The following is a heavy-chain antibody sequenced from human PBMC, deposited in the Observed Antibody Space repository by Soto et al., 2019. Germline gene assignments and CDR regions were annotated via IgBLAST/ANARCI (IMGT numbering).Heavy chain of an antibody. CDR2: ISSLGHTT. D-gene: IGHD1-1*01. Sequence: GGSLRLSCAASGFTFSNYAMTWVRQAPGKGLEWVAYISSLGHTTYYADSVKGRFTISRDNAKNLLFLEMNTLRGEDTAVYYCARDTEGYKGMDVWGQGTTVTVSS. CDR3: ARDTEGYKGMDV. J-gene: IGHJ6*02. V-gene: IGHV3-48*03. CDR1: GFTFSNYA.